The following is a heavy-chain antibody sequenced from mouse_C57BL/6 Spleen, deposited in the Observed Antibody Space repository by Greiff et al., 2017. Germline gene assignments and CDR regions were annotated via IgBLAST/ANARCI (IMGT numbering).Heavy chain of an antibody. V-gene: IGHV3-6*01. D-gene: IGHD1-1*01. CDR1: GYSITSGYY. CDR2: ISYDGSN. CDR3: ARAPYYYGSRVYFDY. J-gene: IGHJ2*01. Sequence: EVQRVESGPGLVKPSQSLSLTCSVTGYSITSGYYWNWIRQFPGNKLEWMGYISYDGSNNYNPSLKNRISITLDTSKTQFFLKLNSVTTEDTATYYCARAPYYYGSRVYFDYWGQGTTLTVSS.